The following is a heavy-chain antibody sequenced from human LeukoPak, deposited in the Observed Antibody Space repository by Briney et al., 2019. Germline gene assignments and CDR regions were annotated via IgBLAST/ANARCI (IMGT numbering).Heavy chain of an antibody. V-gene: IGHV3-74*01. J-gene: IGHJ4*02. CDR3: ARDWVYKIDY. Sequence: GGSLRLSCAASGFTFSSYVMHWVRRTPGKGLVWVSRISHDGIISYADSVRGRFTISRDNAKNTLILQMNSLRVEDTAVYYCARDWVYKIDYWGRGTLVTVSS. CDR1: GFTFSSYV. D-gene: IGHD5-24*01. CDR2: ISHDGII.